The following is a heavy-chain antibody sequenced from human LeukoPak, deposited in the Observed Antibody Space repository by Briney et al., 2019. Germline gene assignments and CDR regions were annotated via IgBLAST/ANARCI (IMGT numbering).Heavy chain of an antibody. Sequence: PGGSLRLSCAASGFTFSSYSMNWVRQAPGKGLEWVSVIYSGGSTYYADSVKGRFTISRDNSKNTLYLQMNSLRAEDTAVYYCAKDRTDCSSTSCFAEYFQHWGQGTLVTVSS. CDR2: IYSGGST. D-gene: IGHD2-2*01. CDR3: AKDRTDCSSTSCFAEYFQH. V-gene: IGHV3-NL1*01. J-gene: IGHJ1*01. CDR1: GFTFSSYS.